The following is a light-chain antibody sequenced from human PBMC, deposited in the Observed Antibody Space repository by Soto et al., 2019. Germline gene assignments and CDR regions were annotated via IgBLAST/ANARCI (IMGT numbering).Light chain of an antibody. V-gene: IGKV3-20*01. Sequence: EIVLTQSPGTLSLSPGERATLSCRASQSVGSDFLAWYQQKPGQAPRILIFGASVRATGIPDRFSGSGSGTDFTLTLSRLEPEDFAVYYCQQYGSLSWTFGQGNKVEI. CDR3: QQYGSLSWT. J-gene: IGKJ1*01. CDR2: GAS. CDR1: QSVGSDF.